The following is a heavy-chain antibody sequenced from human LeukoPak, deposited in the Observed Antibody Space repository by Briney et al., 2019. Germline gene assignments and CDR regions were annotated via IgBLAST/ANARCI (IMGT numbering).Heavy chain of an antibody. Sequence: GGSLRLSCAASGFTFSSYWMHWVRQAPGKGLVWVSRIYNDGSSTTYADSVKGRFTISRGNAKNTLYLQMNSLRVEDTAVYYCARDHFSVWGQGTLVTVSS. V-gene: IGHV3-74*01. CDR3: ARDHFSV. J-gene: IGHJ4*02. CDR2: IYNDGSST. D-gene: IGHD2/OR15-2a*01. CDR1: GFTFSSYW.